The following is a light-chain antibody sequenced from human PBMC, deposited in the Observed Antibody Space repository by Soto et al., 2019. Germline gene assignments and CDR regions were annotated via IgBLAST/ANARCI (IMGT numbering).Light chain of an antibody. V-gene: IGLV2-14*01. CDR2: DVS. CDR1: SSDVGSFDS. Sequence: QSVLTQPASVSGSPGQPITISCTGTSSDVGSFDSVAWYQHNPGKAPKLMIYDVSNRPLGVSSRFSGSKSGNTASLSISGLQTEDEANYYCSSFTTSSTLVFGTGTKVTVL. J-gene: IGLJ1*01. CDR3: SSFTTSSTLV.